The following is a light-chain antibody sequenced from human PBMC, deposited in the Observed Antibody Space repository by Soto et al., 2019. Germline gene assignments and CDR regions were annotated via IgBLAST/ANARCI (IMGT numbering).Light chain of an antibody. CDR3: QQYGSSPRT. Sequence: EIVLTQSPGTLSLSPGERATLSCRASQSVRSSFLAWYQQKPGQAPRLLIYGASSGATGIPDRFSGSGSGTDFTLTISRLEPEDVVVYYCQQYGSSPRTFGQGTKLEIK. J-gene: IGKJ2*01. V-gene: IGKV3-20*01. CDR1: QSVRSSF. CDR2: GAS.